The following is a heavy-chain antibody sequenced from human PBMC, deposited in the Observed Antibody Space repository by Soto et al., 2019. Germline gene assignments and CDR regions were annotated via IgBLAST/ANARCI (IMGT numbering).Heavy chain of an antibody. Sequence: SETLSLTCAVYGGSFSGYYWSWIRQPPGKGLEWIGEINHSGSTNYNPSLKSRVTISVDTSKNQFSLKLSSVTAADTAVYYCASLQQLVPTDAFDIWGQGTMVTVSS. CDR3: ASLQQLVPTDAFDI. J-gene: IGHJ3*02. V-gene: IGHV4-34*01. D-gene: IGHD6-13*01. CDR1: GGSFSGYY. CDR2: INHSGST.